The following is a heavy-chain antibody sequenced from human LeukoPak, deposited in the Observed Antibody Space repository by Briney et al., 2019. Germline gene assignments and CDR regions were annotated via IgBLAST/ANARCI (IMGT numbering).Heavy chain of an antibody. Sequence: PGGSLRLSCAASGFTFSGSAMHWVRQASGKGLEWVGRIRSKANSYATAYAASVKGRFTISRDDSKNTAYLQVNSLKTEDTAVYYCTRHTGYYDSSGYYYFDYWGQGTLVTVSS. CDR1: GFTFSGSA. D-gene: IGHD3-22*01. CDR3: TRHTGYYDSSGYYYFDY. CDR2: IRSKANSYAT. V-gene: IGHV3-73*01. J-gene: IGHJ4*02.